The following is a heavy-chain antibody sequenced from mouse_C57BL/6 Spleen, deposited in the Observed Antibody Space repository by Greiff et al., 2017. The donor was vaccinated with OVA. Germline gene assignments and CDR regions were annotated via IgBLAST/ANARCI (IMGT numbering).Heavy chain of an antibody. Sequence: EVQVVESGPGLVKPSQSLSLTCSVTGYSITSGYYWNWIRQFPGNKLEWMGYISYDGSNNYNPSLKNRISITRDTSKNQFFLKLNSVTTEDTATYYCARDDYYGSSSAWFAYWGQGTLVTVSA. V-gene: IGHV3-6*01. J-gene: IGHJ3*01. CDR3: ARDDYYGSSSAWFAY. CDR2: ISYDGSN. D-gene: IGHD1-1*01. CDR1: GYSITSGYY.